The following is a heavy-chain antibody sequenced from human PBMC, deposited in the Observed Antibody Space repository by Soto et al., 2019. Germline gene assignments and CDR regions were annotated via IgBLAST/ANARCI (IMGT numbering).Heavy chain of an antibody. CDR1: GFTFSSYA. D-gene: IGHD2-15*01. Sequence: EVQLLESGGGLVQPGGYLRLSCEASGFTFSSYAMSWVRQAPGKGLEWVSGISGSGGSTYYADSVKGRFTISRDNSKNTLYLQMNSLRAEDTAVYFCAKGGCSGVSCGWFDPWGQGTLVTVSS. CDR3: AKGGCSGVSCGWFDP. V-gene: IGHV3-23*01. CDR2: ISGSGGST. J-gene: IGHJ5*02.